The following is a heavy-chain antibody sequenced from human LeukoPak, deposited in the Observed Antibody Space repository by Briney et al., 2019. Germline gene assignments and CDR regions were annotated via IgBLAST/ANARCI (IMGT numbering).Heavy chain of an antibody. Sequence: GDSLKISCKGSGYSFTNYWIGWVRQMPGKGLEWMGIIYPGDSDTRYSPSFQGQVTISADKSISTAYLQWSSLKASDTAMYYCARQMYSSGWYSVHWFDPWGQGTLVTVSS. CDR2: IYPGDSDT. V-gene: IGHV5-51*01. D-gene: IGHD6-19*01. J-gene: IGHJ5*02. CDR3: ARQMYSSGWYSVHWFDP. CDR1: GYSFTNYW.